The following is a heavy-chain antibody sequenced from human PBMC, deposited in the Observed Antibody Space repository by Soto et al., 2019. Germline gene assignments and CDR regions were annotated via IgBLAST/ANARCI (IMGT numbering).Heavy chain of an antibody. D-gene: IGHD1-1*01. CDR3: AKDPPSPWTANWVDP. Sequence: PGGSLRLSCATSGLTFSNYAMSWVRQAPGGGLEWVSSMSGSSSTTYYADSVRGRFTISRDRSKNTLYLQMSSLRAEDTALYYCAKDPPSPWTANWVDPWGKGTLVTVSS. J-gene: IGHJ5*02. V-gene: IGHV3-23*01. CDR1: GLTFSNYA. CDR2: MSGSSSTT.